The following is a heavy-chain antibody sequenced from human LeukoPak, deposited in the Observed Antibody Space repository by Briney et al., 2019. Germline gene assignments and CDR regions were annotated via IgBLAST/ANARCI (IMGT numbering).Heavy chain of an antibody. CDR2: IYYSGST. V-gene: IGHV4-59*12. D-gene: IGHD2-15*01. CDR1: GGSISSYY. Sequence: SETLSLTCTVSGGSISSYYWSWIRQPPGKGLEWIGYIYYSGSTNYNPSLKSRVTISVDTSKNQFSLKLSSVTAADTAVYYCARGVVAATFDYWGQGTLVTVSS. J-gene: IGHJ4*02. CDR3: ARGVVAATFDY.